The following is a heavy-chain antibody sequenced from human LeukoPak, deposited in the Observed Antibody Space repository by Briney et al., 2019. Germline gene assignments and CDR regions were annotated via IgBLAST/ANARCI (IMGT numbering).Heavy chain of an antibody. CDR1: GLTFRSYW. CDR2: INQEASRT. J-gene: IGHJ4*02. D-gene: IGHD2/OR15-2a*01. V-gene: IGHV3-7*01. Sequence: TGGSLRLSCAASGLTFRSYWMSWVRQAPGKGLEWLGHINQEASRTDHADSVKGRFTISRDNARNLLYLHMSSLRAEDTAVYYCAKYLSRAFDSWSQGILVSVSS. CDR3: AKYLSRAFDS.